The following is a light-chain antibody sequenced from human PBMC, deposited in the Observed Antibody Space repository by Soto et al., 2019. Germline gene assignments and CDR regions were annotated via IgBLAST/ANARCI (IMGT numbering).Light chain of an antibody. Sequence: QSVLTQPASVSGSPGQSITISCTGTNSDIGTYNYVSWYQHHPGKAPKVMIYEVNNRPSGVSYRFSGSKSGNTASLTISGLQAEDEADYYCSAYKTSRTYVFGTGTKVTVL. J-gene: IGLJ1*01. CDR1: NSDIGTYNY. CDR2: EVN. CDR3: SAYKTSRTYV. V-gene: IGLV2-14*01.